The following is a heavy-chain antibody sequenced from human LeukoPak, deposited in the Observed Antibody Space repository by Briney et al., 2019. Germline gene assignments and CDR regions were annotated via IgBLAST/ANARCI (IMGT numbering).Heavy chain of an antibody. CDR2: IYGSEST. CDR3: ARYDSRGSASTRFDS. Sequence: SETLSLTCAVSGYPLGRNYFWGWFRQPPGKRLEWIGRIYGSESTTYNPSPMNRVTISVDTSRNHLSLQLTSATAADTAVYYCARYDSRGSASTRFDSWGQGILVTISS. D-gene: IGHD4-23*01. V-gene: IGHV4-38-2*01. J-gene: IGHJ5*01. CDR1: GYPLGRNYF.